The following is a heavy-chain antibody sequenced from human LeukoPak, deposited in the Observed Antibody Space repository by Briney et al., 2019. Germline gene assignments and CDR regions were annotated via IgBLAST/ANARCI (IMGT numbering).Heavy chain of an antibody. D-gene: IGHD1-26*01. J-gene: IGHJ4*02. CDR3: ARGSGSYRSPFYYFDY. CDR2: INPSGGST. V-gene: IGHV1-46*01. CDR1: GYTFTSYY. Sequence: ASVKVSCKASGYTFTSYYMHWVRQAPGQGLEWMGIINPSGGSTSYAQKFQGRVTMTRDTSTSTVYMELSSLRSEDTAVYYCARGSGSYRSPFYYFDYWGQGTLVTVSS.